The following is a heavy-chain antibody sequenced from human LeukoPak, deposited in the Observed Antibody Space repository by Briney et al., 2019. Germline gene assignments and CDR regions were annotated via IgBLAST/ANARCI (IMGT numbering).Heavy chain of an antibody. CDR3: AKLYCSGGSCYDYYYYYGMDV. CDR2: ISYDGSNK. Sequence: GGSLRLSCAASGLTFSSYGMHWVRQAPGKGLEWVAVISYDGSNKYHADSVKGRFTISRDNSKNTLYLQMNSLRAEDTAVYYCAKLYCSGGSCYDYYYYYGMDVWGQGTTVTVSS. CDR1: GLTFSSYG. J-gene: IGHJ6*02. V-gene: IGHV3-30*18. D-gene: IGHD2-15*01.